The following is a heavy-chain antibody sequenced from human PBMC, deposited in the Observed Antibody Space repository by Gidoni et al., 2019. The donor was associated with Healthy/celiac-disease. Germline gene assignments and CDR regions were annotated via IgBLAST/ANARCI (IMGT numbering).Heavy chain of an antibody. Sequence: EVQLVQSGAEVKKPGESLKISCKGSGSSFTSYWIGWVRQMPGKGLEWMGISYPGDSDTRYSPSFQGQVTISADKSISTAYLQWSSLKASDTAMYYCARHRRARAVAGGYYYYGMDVWGQGTTVTVSS. J-gene: IGHJ6*02. CDR3: ARHRRARAVAGGYYYYGMDV. D-gene: IGHD6-19*01. CDR2: SYPGDSDT. CDR1: GSSFTSYW. V-gene: IGHV5-51*01.